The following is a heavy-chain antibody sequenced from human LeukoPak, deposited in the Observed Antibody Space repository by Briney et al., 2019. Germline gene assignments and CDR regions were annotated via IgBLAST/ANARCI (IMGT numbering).Heavy chain of an antibody. CDR1: GYTFTGYY. CDR3: ARSEARFTAYYDFWSGYYTSDY. J-gene: IGHJ4*02. V-gene: IGHV1-18*04. CDR2: ISAYNGNT. D-gene: IGHD3-3*01. Sequence: GASVKVSCKASGYTFTGYYMHWVRQAPGQGLEWMGWISAYNGNTNYAQKLQGRVTMTTDTSTSTAYMELRSLRSDDTAVYYCARSEARFTAYYDFWSGYYTSDYWGQGTLVTVSS.